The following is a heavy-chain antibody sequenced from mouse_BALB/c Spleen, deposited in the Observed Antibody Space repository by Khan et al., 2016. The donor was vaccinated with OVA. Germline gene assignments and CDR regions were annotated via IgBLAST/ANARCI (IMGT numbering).Heavy chain of an antibody. V-gene: IGHV1-84*02. Sequence: QVQLQQSGPELLKPGASVKISCKASGYTFTDYYIKWVKQKPGQGLEWIGWIYPGSANTKYNEKFKGKATLTVDTSSSTAYMQLSSLTSEDTAVSFCEGRAVVSTSDSLDYWGQGTSVTVSS. CDR1: GYTFTDYY. CDR3: EGRAVVSTSDSLDY. CDR2: IYPGSANT. D-gene: IGHD2-13*01. J-gene: IGHJ4*01.